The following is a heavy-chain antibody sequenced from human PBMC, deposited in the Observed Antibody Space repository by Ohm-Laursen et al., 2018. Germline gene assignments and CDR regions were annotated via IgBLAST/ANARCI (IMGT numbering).Heavy chain of an antibody. J-gene: IGHJ3*02. D-gene: IGHD2-15*01. CDR2: TYYSGST. CDR3: ARGWYGETHDAFDI. Sequence: TLSLTCTVSGGSMTSGGYYWSWIRQRPGMGLEWIGYTYYSGSTHYSASLKSRVIMSLDTSQNQVSLKVHSVTAADTAVYYCARGWYGETHDAFDIWGQGTTVIVSS. CDR1: GGSMTSGGYY. V-gene: IGHV4-31*03.